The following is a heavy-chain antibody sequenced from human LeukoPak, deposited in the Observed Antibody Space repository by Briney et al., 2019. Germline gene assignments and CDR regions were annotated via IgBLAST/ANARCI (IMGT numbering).Heavy chain of an antibody. Sequence: PSETLSLTCTVSGGSISSSSYYWGWIRQPPGKGLEWIGSIYYSGSTYYNPSLKSRVTISVDTSKNQFSLKLSSVTAADTAVYYCARTTMVRGTYYMDVWGKGTTVTVSS. CDR1: GGSISSSSYY. CDR2: IYYSGST. V-gene: IGHV4-39*07. D-gene: IGHD3-10*01. CDR3: ARTTMVRGTYYMDV. J-gene: IGHJ6*03.